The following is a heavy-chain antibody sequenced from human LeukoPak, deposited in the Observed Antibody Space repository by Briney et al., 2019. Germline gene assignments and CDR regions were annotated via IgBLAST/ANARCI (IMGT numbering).Heavy chain of an antibody. D-gene: IGHD3-22*01. Sequence: KSSETLSLTCTVSGGSISSYYWSWIRQPPGKGLEWIGYIYYSGSTNYNPSLKSRVTISVDTSKNQFSLKLSSVTAADTAVYYCARVYDSSGPAHFDYWGQGTLVTVSS. V-gene: IGHV4-59*01. CDR1: GGSISSYY. J-gene: IGHJ4*02. CDR3: ARVYDSSGPAHFDY. CDR2: IYYSGST.